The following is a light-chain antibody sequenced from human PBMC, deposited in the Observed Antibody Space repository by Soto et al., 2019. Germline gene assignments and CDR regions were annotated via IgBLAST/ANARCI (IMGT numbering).Light chain of an antibody. CDR2: DES. CDR3: QKRSNWPDA. CDR1: QSLINF. J-gene: IGKJ5*01. Sequence: IVLTQSPATLSLSPVERAPLSCRASQSLINFVAWYQHKTGQPPRLLIYDESKRATGIPTRFSGSGSGTDLNLTISRLQPEDFAVYYCQKRSNWPDACGQGTRLEIK. V-gene: IGKV3-11*01.